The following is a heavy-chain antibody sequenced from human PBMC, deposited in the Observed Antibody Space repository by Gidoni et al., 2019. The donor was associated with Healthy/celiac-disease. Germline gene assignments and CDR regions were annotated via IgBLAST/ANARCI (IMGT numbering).Heavy chain of an antibody. D-gene: IGHD3-9*01. CDR2: IYHSGST. J-gene: IGHJ4*02. CDR3: AREYGILTAYNYFDY. V-gene: IGHV4-4*02. Sequence: QVQLQESGPRLVKPSGTLSLTCAVSGASISSNNWWSWVRQPPGKGLEWIGEIYHSGSTHYSPSLKSRVTISVDKAKNQFSLKLSSVTAADTAVYYCAREYGILTAYNYFDYWGQGTLVTVSS. CDR1: GASISSNNW.